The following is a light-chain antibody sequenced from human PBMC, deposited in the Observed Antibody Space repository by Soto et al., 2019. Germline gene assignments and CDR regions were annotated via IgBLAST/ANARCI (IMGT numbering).Light chain of an antibody. CDR2: GVS. J-gene: IGKJ3*01. Sequence: EIVMTQSPATLSVSPGERATLSCRASQSVSSNLAWYHQKPGQAPRLLIYGVSTRATAIPARFSGSGSGTELTLTIRSLQDEDLSVYYCQQYNNWPYTFGPGTKVDIK. V-gene: IGKV3-15*01. CDR1: QSVSSN. CDR3: QQYNNWPYT.